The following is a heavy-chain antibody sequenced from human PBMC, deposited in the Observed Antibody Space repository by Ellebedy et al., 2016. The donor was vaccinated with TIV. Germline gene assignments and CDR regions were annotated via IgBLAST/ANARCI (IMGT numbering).Heavy chain of an antibody. CDR2: ITDSGCNT. CDR1: GLTFSSHA. J-gene: IGHJ3*01. CDR3: ARDPVGVGPAFDV. Sequence: GESLKISCAASGLTFSSHAMSWVRQAPGKGLEWVSSITDSGCNTYYADSVKGRFTISRDNSKDTLFLQMNSLRAEDTAIYFCARDPVGVGPAFDVWGQGTMVTVSS. D-gene: IGHD4-23*01. V-gene: IGHV3-23*01.